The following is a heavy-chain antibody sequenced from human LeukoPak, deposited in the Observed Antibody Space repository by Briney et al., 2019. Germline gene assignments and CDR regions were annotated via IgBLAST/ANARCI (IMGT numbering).Heavy chain of an antibody. CDR1: GSTFSSYW. CDR2: IKQDGSEK. J-gene: IGHJ3*02. Sequence: AGGSRRLSCAASGSTFSSYWMSWVRQAPGKGLEWVANIKQDGSEKYYVDSVKGRFTISRDNAKNSLYLQMNSLRAEDTAVYYCGSHGDYVRAFDIWGQGTMVTVSS. D-gene: IGHD4-17*01. CDR3: GSHGDYVRAFDI. V-gene: IGHV3-7*01.